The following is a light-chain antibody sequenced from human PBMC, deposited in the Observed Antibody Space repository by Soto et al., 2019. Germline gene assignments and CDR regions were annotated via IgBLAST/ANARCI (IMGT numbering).Light chain of an antibody. CDR1: QSVSNAN. CDR3: HQYGNSPQT. Sequence: EIVLTQSPGTLSLSPGERATLSCRASQSVSNANFAWYQQKPGQAPRLLIYGASSRAIGIPDRFSGSGSGTVFTLTINILEPDDFAVYYCHQYGNSPQTFGQGTKVDIK. CDR2: GAS. J-gene: IGKJ1*01. V-gene: IGKV3-20*01.